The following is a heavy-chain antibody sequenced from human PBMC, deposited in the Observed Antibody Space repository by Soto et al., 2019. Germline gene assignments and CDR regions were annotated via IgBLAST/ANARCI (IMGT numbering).Heavy chain of an antibody. J-gene: IGHJ4*02. D-gene: IGHD3-3*01. CDR2: INPSGGTT. CDR3: ARDRSIVEWSYFDY. V-gene: IGHV1-46*01. CDR1: GYTLTRSY. Sequence: GASVKVSCKASGYTLTRSYMHWLRQAPGQGLEWMGIINPSGGTTSYAQKFQGGVTLTRDKSTSTVYMELSDLRSDDTAVYFCARDRSIVEWSYFDYWGQGTLVTVSS.